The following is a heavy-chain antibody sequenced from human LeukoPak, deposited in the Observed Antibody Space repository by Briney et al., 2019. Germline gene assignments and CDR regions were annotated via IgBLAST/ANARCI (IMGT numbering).Heavy chain of an antibody. Sequence: PSETLSLTCTVSGGSISSGGYYWSWIRQHPGKGLEWIGYIYYSGSTYYNPSLKSRVTISVDTSKNQFSLKLSSVTAADTAVYYCARGAVTYAFDYWGQGTLVTVSS. CDR2: IYYSGST. D-gene: IGHD4-17*01. CDR1: GGSISSGGYY. J-gene: IGHJ4*02. CDR3: ARGAVTYAFDY. V-gene: IGHV4-31*03.